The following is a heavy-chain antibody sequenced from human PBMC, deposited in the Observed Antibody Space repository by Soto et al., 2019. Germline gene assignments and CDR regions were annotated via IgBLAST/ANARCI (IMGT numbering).Heavy chain of an antibody. J-gene: IGHJ6*02. CDR3: ARVDSKYYYYYGMDV. CDR1: GGSVSSGSYY. D-gene: IGHD5-18*01. V-gene: IGHV4-61*01. CDR2: IYYSGST. Sequence: SETLSLTCTVSGGSVSSGSYYWSWIRQPPGKGLEWIGYIYYSGSTNYNPSLKSRVTISVDTSKNQFSLKLSSVTAADTAVYYCARVDSKYYYYYGMDVWGQGTTVTVS.